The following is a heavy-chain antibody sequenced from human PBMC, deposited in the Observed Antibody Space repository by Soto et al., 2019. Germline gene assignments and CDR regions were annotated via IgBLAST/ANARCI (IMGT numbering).Heavy chain of an antibody. CDR3: ARECGDLDV. CDR2: MNPKSGNT. D-gene: IGHD2-21*02. V-gene: IGHV1-8*01. J-gene: IGHJ6*02. CDR1: GYTFGSYD. Sequence: QVQLVQSGAEVKKPGASVKVSCKASGYTFGSYDINWVRQATGQGLEWMGWMNPKSGNTGYAQKFQGRVTMTRDTATGTDYMEVSSLRSEEKAMYYCARECGDLDVWVQGTTVTDS.